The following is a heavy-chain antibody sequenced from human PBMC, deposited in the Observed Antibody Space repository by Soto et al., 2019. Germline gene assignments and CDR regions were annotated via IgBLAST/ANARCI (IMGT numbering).Heavy chain of an antibody. V-gene: IGHV3-7*01. CDR3: ARAEPYYYESRGYGHFDY. CDR2: IKQDGSEK. D-gene: IGHD3-22*01. CDR1: GLTFSIYW. J-gene: IGHJ4*02. Sequence: LRLSCAASGLTFSIYWMSWVRQAPGKGLEWVANIKQDGSEKNYVDSVKGRFTISRDSAKNSLYLQMNSLRAEDTAVYYCARAEPYYYESRGYGHFDYWGQGTLVTVSS.